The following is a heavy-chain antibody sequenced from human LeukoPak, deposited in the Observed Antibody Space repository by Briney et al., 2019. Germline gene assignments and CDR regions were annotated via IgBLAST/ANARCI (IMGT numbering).Heavy chain of an antibody. CDR3: AKAASSSWPSYYYGMDV. CDR2: ISGSGGST. J-gene: IGHJ6*02. D-gene: IGHD6-13*01. V-gene: IGHV3-23*01. Sequence: GGSLRLSCAASGITFSSYPMTWVRQAPGKGLEWVSTISGSGGSTYYADSVKGRFTISKDNSKNTVYLQMSSLRVDDTAVYYCAKAASSSWPSYYYGMDVWGQGTTVTVSS. CDR1: GITFSSYP.